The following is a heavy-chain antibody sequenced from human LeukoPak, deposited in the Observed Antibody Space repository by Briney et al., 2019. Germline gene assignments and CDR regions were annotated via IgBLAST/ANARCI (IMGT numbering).Heavy chain of an antibody. V-gene: IGHV1-18*01. Sequence: ASVKVSCKASGYTFTSYGISWVRQAPGQGLEWMGWISAYNGNTNYAQKPQGRVTMTTDTSTSTAYMELRSLSSDDTAVYYCARDWPTVITDYWGQGTLVTVSS. CDR1: GYTFTSYG. CDR2: ISAYNGNT. D-gene: IGHD4-11*01. J-gene: IGHJ4*02. CDR3: ARDWPTVITDY.